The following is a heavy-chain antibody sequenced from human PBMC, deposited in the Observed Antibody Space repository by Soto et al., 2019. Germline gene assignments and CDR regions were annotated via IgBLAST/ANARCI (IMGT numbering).Heavy chain of an antibody. CDR2: IYPGDSDT. V-gene: IGHV5-51*01. Sequence: GESLKISGKGSGYSFTSYWIGWVRQLPGKGLEWMGIIYPGDSDTRYSPSFQGQVTISADKSISTAYLQWSSLKASDTAMYYCARQTSRGVSGYDSPSDYWGQGTLVTVSS. D-gene: IGHD5-12*01. CDR1: GYSFTSYW. CDR3: ARQTSRGVSGYDSPSDY. J-gene: IGHJ4*02.